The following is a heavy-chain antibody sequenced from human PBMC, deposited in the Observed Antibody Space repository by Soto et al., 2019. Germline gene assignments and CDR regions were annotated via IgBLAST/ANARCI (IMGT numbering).Heavy chain of an antibody. CDR1: GGSVSSGGYY. Sequence: SETLSLTCTVSGGSVSSGGYYWSWIRQPPGKGLEWIGYIYYSGGTNYNPSLKSRVTISVDTSKNQFSLKLSSVTAADTAVYYCARDQVTTYPYYYFGVDVWGQGTTVTVSS. D-gene: IGHD4-17*01. J-gene: IGHJ6*02. CDR3: ARDQVTTYPYYYFGVDV. V-gene: IGHV4-61*08. CDR2: IYYSGGT.